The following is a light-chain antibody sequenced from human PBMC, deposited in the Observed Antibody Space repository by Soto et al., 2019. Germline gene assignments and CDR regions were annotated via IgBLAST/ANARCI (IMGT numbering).Light chain of an antibody. Sequence: EIVLTQSPGTLSLSPGERATLSCRASQSVSTSYLAWYQQKPGQAPRLLIYGASSRATGIPDRFSGSGSGANFTISISRLEPEDFAVYYCQQNWSVPLTFGGGTKVEIK. CDR2: GAS. CDR1: QSVSTSY. V-gene: IGKV3-20*01. CDR3: QQNWSVPLT. J-gene: IGKJ4*01.